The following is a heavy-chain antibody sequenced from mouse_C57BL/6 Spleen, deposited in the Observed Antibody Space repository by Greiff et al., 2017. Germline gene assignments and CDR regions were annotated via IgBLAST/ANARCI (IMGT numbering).Heavy chain of an antibody. CDR1: GYTFPSYW. Sequence: QVQLQQPGAELVRPGSSVKLSCKASGYTFPSYWMHWVKQRPIQGLEWIGNIDPSDIETHYNQKFKDKATLSVDKSSSTAYMQLSSLTSEDSAVYYCARGEYGNRYYFDYWGQGTTLTVSS. D-gene: IGHD2-1*01. J-gene: IGHJ2*01. CDR2: IDPSDIET. V-gene: IGHV1-52*01. CDR3: ARGEYGNRYYFDY.